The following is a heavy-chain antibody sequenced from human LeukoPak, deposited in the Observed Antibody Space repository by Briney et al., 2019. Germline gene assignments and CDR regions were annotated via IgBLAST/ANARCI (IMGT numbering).Heavy chain of an antibody. CDR3: AKDRVTTVTTFFSQFDY. V-gene: IGHV3-21*04. CDR1: AFTFRTYS. Sequence: PGGSLRLSCVASAFTFRTYSMHWVRQAPGKGLEWVSSISGSTSYIYYADSVRGRFTISRDNAKNSLNLQISSLRADDTAVYYSAKDRVTTVTTFFSQFDYWGQGTLVTVSS. CDR2: ISGSTSYI. J-gene: IGHJ4*02. D-gene: IGHD4-11*01.